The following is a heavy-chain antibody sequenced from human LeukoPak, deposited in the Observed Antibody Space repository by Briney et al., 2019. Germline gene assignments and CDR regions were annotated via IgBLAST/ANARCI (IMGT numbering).Heavy chain of an antibody. J-gene: IGHJ6*03. CDR3: ARRGPYSSGWYPNRYYYYYYMDV. CDR1: GGSFSGYY. D-gene: IGHD6-19*01. V-gene: IGHV4-34*01. Sequence: PSETLSLTCAVHGGSFSGYYWSWIRQPPGKGLEWIGEINHSGSTNYNPSLKSRVTISVDTSKNQFSLKLSSVTAADTAVYYCARRGPYSSGWYPNRYYYYYYMDVWGKGTTVTISS. CDR2: INHSGST.